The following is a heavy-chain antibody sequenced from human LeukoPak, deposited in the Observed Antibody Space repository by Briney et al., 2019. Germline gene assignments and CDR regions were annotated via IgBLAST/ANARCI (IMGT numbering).Heavy chain of an antibody. D-gene: IGHD1-1*01. Sequence: GGSLRLSCAASGFTFSNYWMSWVRQTPGKGLECVANIKPDGSDRYYVDSVKGRFTISRDNAKNSLYLQINSLRADDTAVYYCARLPTTPTFDYWGQGTLVTVSS. CDR3: ARLPTTPTFDY. CDR2: IKPDGSDR. V-gene: IGHV3-7*01. J-gene: IGHJ4*02. CDR1: GFTFSNYW.